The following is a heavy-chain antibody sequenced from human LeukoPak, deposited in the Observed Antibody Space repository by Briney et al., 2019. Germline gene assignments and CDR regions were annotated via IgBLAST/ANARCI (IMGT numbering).Heavy chain of an antibody. CDR2: ISWNSVGI. CDR1: GFTFDDYA. J-gene: IGHJ4*02. CDR3: AKGSRSGVKYYFDD. D-gene: IGHD3-10*01. V-gene: IGHV3-9*01. Sequence: PGRSLRLSCRASGFTFDDYAMHWVRQAPGKGLEWVSGISWNSVGIGYADSVQGRFSISRDNAKNSLYLQMNSLRAEDTAVYYCAKGSRSGVKYYFDDWGQGTLVTVSS.